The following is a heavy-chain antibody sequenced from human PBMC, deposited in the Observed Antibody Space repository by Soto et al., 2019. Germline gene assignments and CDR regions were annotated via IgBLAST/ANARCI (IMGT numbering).Heavy chain of an antibody. Sequence: ASVKVSCKASGYMFVTYGINWVRQAPGQGLEWMGWISAYNGNTKYAQNLQGRVTMTTDASTSTAYMEMRSLRSDDTAVYYWARDLDGSGSDYNDYWG. V-gene: IGHV1-18*01. J-gene: IGHJ4*01. D-gene: IGHD3-10*01. CDR1: GYMFVTYG. CDR3: ARDLDGSGSDYNDY. CDR2: ISAYNGNT.